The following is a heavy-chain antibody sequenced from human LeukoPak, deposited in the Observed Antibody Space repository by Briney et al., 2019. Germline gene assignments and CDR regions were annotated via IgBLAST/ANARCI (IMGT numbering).Heavy chain of an antibody. CDR3: ARGRTAGSGWYLRIKDWVDP. Sequence: GGSLRLSCAASGFTFSSYAMSWVRQAPGKGLEWVSAISGSGGSTYYADSVKGRFTISRDNSKNTLYLQMNSLRAEDTAVYYCARGRTAGSGWYLRIKDWVDPWGQGTLVTVSS. CDR1: GFTFSSYA. V-gene: IGHV3-23*01. D-gene: IGHD6-19*01. CDR2: ISGSGGST. J-gene: IGHJ5*02.